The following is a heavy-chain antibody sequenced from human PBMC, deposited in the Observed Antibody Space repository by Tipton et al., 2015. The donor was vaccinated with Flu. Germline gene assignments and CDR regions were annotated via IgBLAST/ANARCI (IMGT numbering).Heavy chain of an antibody. D-gene: IGHD5-18*01. CDR3: ARGGYSYGYGKNYYYYGMDV. Sequence: LRLSCTVSGGSISSGSYYWSWIRQPAGKGLEWIGRIYTSGSTNYNPSLISRVTISVDTSTNQFSLKLSSVTAADTAVYYCARGGYSYGYGKNYYYYGMDVWGQGTTVTVSS. V-gene: IGHV4-61*02. J-gene: IGHJ6*02. CDR1: GGSISSGSYY. CDR2: IYTSGST.